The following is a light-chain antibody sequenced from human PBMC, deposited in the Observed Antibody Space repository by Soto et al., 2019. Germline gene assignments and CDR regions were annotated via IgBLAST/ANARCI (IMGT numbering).Light chain of an antibody. Sequence: EIGLTHSPATLSLSPWERATLSCRASQSVSSYLAWYQQKPGQAPRLLIYGASSRATGIPDRFSGSGSGTDFTLTISRLEPEDFAVYYCQQYGSSQWTFGQGTKVDIK. V-gene: IGKV3-20*01. CDR1: QSVSSY. J-gene: IGKJ1*01. CDR2: GAS. CDR3: QQYGSSQWT.